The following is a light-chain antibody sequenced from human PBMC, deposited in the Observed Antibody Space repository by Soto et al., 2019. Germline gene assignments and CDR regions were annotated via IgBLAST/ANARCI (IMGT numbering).Light chain of an antibody. Sequence: QSVLTQPPSVSGATGQTITMSCTGSGSNVGASYDVHWYQVLPGAGPRLLIYKNNNRPSGVPDRFSGSKSGTSASLAITGRRAEDEADYYCQSYDNILSGPLFGGGTKLTVL. J-gene: IGLJ3*02. CDR2: KNN. CDR3: QSYDNILSGPL. V-gene: IGLV1-40*01. CDR1: GSNVGASYD.